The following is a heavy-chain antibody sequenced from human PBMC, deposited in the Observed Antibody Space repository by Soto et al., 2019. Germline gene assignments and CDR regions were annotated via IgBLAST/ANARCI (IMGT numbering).Heavy chain of an antibody. D-gene: IGHD1-26*01. CDR2: ISNDETYK. CDR3: ARRGRQDGNNCFDS. V-gene: IGHV3-30-3*01. J-gene: IGHJ5*01. Sequence: PGGSLRLSCAASGFTLSSYAMHWVRQPPGKGLEWVAVISNDETYKEYADSVKGRFTISRDNSKNTVDLQMNSLRVEDTAVYYCARRGRQDGNNCFDSWGQGVLVTVSS. CDR1: GFTLSSYA.